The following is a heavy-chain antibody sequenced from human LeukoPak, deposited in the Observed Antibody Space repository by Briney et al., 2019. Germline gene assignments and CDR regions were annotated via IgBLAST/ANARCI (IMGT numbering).Heavy chain of an antibody. V-gene: IGHV3-7*04. Sequence: GGSLRLSCAASGFTFSSYWMTWVRHAQGPGLGRGSNIKQDGSEEQYVDSVKGRLTISRDNPKNSLYLQMNSLRAEDTAVYYCARDPYSGIFGAFDIWGQGTMVTVSS. D-gene: IGHD1-26*01. J-gene: IGHJ3*02. CDR1: GFTFSSYW. CDR2: IKQDGSEE. CDR3: ARDPYSGIFGAFDI.